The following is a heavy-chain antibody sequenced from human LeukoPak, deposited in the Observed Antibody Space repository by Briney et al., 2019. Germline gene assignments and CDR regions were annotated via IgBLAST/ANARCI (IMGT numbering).Heavy chain of an antibody. Sequence: GASVKVSCKASGYTFTGYYVHWVRQAPGQGLEWMGWMNPNSGGATYGQKFQGRVTMTRDMSIGTAYMQLSSLRSDGTAVYYCTRQELIVGATTFDYWGQGTLITVSS. CDR1: GYTFTGYY. J-gene: IGHJ4*02. D-gene: IGHD1-26*01. CDR2: MNPNSGGA. CDR3: TRQELIVGATTFDY. V-gene: IGHV1-2*02.